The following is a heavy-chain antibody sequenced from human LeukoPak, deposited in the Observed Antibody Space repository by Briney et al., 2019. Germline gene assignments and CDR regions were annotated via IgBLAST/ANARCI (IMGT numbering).Heavy chain of an antibody. CDR3: AREDSSSWYGQYYYYYYMDV. V-gene: IGHV3-48*01. CDR2: ISSSSTI. J-gene: IGHJ6*03. Sequence: GGSLRLSCAASGFTFSSYSMNWVRQAPGKGLEWVSYISSSSTIYYADSVKGRFTISRDNAKNSLYLQMNSLRAEDTAVYYCAREDSSSWYGQYYYYYYMDVWGKGTTVTVSS. CDR1: GFTFSSYS. D-gene: IGHD6-13*01.